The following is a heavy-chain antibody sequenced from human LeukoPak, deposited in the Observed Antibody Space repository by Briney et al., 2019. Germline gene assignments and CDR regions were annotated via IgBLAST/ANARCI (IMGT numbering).Heavy chain of an antibody. J-gene: IGHJ3*02. CDR3: ARDPNGDYVGAFDM. CDR2: IRGGGTGA. Sequence: GGSLRLSCTASGFTFSAFAMMWVRQAPGKGPEGIAAIRGGGTGAFYAGSVMGRFTISKDNSKDTLFLQMNNLRAEDTAVYYCARDPNGDYVGAFDMWGPGTMVTVSS. CDR1: GFTFSAFA. V-gene: IGHV3-23*01. D-gene: IGHD4-17*01.